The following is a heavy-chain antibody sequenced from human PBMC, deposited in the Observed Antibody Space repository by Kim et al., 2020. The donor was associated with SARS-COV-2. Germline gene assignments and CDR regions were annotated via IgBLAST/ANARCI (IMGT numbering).Heavy chain of an antibody. CDR1: GGSISSSSYY. CDR2: IYYSGST. J-gene: IGHJ4*02. CDR3: ASSGAGYFDY. Sequence: SETLSLTCTVSGGSISSSSYYWGWIRQPPGKGLEWIGNIYYSGSTYYNPSLKSRVTISVDTSKNQFSLKLSSVTAADTAVYYCASSGAGYFDYWGQGTLVTVSS. V-gene: IGHV4-39*01.